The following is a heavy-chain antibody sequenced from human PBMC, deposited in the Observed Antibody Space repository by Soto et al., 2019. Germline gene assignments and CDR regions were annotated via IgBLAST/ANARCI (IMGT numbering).Heavy chain of an antibody. CDR2: IWYDGSNK. Sequence: QVQLVESGGGVVQPGRSLRLSCAASGFTFSSYGMHWVRQAPGKGLEWVAVIWYDGSNKYYADSVKGRFTISRDNSKNMLYLQMNSLRAEDTAVYYCASVRHYYDSRVAFDIWGQGTMVTVSS. D-gene: IGHD3-22*01. CDR1: GFTFSSYG. J-gene: IGHJ3*02. V-gene: IGHV3-33*01. CDR3: ASVRHYYDSRVAFDI.